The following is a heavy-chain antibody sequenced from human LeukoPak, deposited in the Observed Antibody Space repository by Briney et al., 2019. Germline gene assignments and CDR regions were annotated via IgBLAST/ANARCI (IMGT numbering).Heavy chain of an antibody. CDR2: IYYTENT. J-gene: IGHJ6*03. CDR1: GGSISPYY. D-gene: IGHD6-6*01. CDR3: ERGLGSSSSNMDV. V-gene: IGHV4-59*01. Sequence: PSETLSLTCTVSGGSISPYYWSWIRQPPGKGLEWIGYIYYTENTNYNPSLKSRVTISLDTSRNQFSLRMSSVTAADTAVYYCERGLGSSSSNMDVWAKGTTVTVSS.